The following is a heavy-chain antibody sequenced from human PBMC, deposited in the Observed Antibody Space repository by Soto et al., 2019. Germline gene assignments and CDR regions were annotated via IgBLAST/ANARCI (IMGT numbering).Heavy chain of an antibody. D-gene: IGHD3-22*01. Sequence: EVQLLESGGGLVQPGGSLRLSCAASGFTFSSYAMSWVRQAPGKGLEWVSAISGSGGSTYYADSVKGRFTISRDNSKNTVFLQMNSLRAEDTAVYYCAKDLDYYDSSAYYRGNWFDPWGQGTLVTVSS. V-gene: IGHV3-23*01. CDR1: GFTFSSYA. CDR3: AKDLDYYDSSAYYRGNWFDP. J-gene: IGHJ5*02. CDR2: ISGSGGST.